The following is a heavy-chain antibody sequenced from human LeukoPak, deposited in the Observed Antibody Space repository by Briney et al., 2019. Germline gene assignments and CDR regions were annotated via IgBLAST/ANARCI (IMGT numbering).Heavy chain of an antibody. J-gene: IGHJ5*02. CDR1: GFTFSSYS. CDR2: FYSGGTT. V-gene: IGHV3-66*01. Sequence: GGSLRLSCAASGFTFSSYSMNWVRQAPGKGLEWVSIFYSGGTTYYEDSVKGRFTISRDNSKNTLYLHMNSLRAEDTAVYYCARSENSYCSSTSCYPGNPFGPWGQGTLVTVSS. CDR3: ARSENSYCSSTSCYPGNPFGP. D-gene: IGHD2-2*01.